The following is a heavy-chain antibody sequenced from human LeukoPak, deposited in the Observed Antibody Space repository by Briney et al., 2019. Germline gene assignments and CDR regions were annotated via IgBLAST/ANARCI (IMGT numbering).Heavy chain of an antibody. Sequence: SQTLSLTCTVSGGSISSGAYYWSWGRQPPGRGLEWIGHIYHFGSISYNPSLKSRVTISLDTSANQFSLKLSSVTAADTAVYYCARVGTYILFDPWGQGTLVTVSS. D-gene: IGHD1-14*01. J-gene: IGHJ5*02. CDR3: ARVGTYILFDP. CDR1: GGSISSGAYY. V-gene: IGHV4-30-2*01. CDR2: IYHFGSI.